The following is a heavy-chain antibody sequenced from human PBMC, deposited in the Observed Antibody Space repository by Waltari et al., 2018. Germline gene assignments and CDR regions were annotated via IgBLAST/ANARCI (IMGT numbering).Heavy chain of an antibody. D-gene: IGHD5-12*01. CDR1: LSRNW. CDR3: AREIPGYDPSFDY. Sequence: LSRNWMSWVRQAPGKGLEWVANIKQDGSEKYYVDSVKGRFTISRDNAKNSLYLEMNSLRAEDTAVYYCAREIPGYDPSFDYWGQGTLVTVSS. V-gene: IGHV3-7*01. CDR2: IKQDGSEK. J-gene: IGHJ4*02.